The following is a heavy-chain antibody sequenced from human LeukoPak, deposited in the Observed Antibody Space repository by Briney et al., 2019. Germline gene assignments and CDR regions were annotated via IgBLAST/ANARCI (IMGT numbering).Heavy chain of an antibody. V-gene: IGHV4-59*01. Sequence: PSETLSLTCTVSGGSISSYYWSWIRQPPGKGLEWIGYIYYSGSTNYNPSLKSRVTISVDTSKNQFSLKLSSVTAADTAVYYCARTLRDSGSFYFDYWGQGTLVTVSS. D-gene: IGHD3-10*01. CDR3: ARTLRDSGSFYFDY. J-gene: IGHJ4*02. CDR2: IYYSGST. CDR1: GGSISSYY.